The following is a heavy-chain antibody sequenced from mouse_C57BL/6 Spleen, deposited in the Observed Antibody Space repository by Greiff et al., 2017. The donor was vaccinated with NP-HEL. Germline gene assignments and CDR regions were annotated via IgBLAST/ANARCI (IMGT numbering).Heavy chain of an antibody. CDR2: IDPANGNT. CDR1: GFNIKNTY. V-gene: IGHV14-3*01. J-gene: IGHJ1*03. Sequence: EVKLMESVAELVRPGASVKLSCTASGFNIKNTYMHWVKQRPEQGLEWIGRIDPANGNTKYAPKFQGKATITANPSSNTAYLPLSNLTSEDTAIYYCARGSTTVVDWYFDVWGTGTTVTVSS. D-gene: IGHD1-1*01. CDR3: ARGSTTVVDWYFDV.